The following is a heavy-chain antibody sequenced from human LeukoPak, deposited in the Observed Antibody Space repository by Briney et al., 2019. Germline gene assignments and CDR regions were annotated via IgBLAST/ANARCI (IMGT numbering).Heavy chain of an antibody. V-gene: IGHV4-34*01. D-gene: IGHD1-7*01. J-gene: IGHJ5*02. CDR2: INHSGST. CDR1: GGSFSGYY. CDR3: ARGLSQPGTTLP. Sequence: PSETLSLTCAVYGGSFSGYYWSWIRQPPGKGLEWIGEINHSGSTNYNPSLKSRVTISLDTSKNQFSLKLSSVTAADTAVYYCARGLSQPGTTLPWGQGTLVSVCS.